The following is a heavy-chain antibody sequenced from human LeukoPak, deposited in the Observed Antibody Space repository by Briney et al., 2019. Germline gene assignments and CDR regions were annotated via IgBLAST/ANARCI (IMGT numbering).Heavy chain of an antibody. CDR3: ARPRSGGNLPFTY. J-gene: IGHJ4*02. D-gene: IGHD2-15*01. Sequence: HPGRSLRLSCAASEFTFSSYSMNWVRQAPGKGLEWVSYITNSGNSKSYADSVKGRFTISRDNTKNSLYLQMNGLRAEDTAVYYCARPRSGGNLPFTYWGKGIRVTVS. CDR2: ITNSGNSK. V-gene: IGHV3-48*01. CDR1: EFTFSSYS.